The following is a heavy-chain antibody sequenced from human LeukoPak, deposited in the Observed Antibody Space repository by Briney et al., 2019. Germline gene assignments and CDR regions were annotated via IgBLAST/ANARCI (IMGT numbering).Heavy chain of an antibody. Sequence: ASVKVSCKASGYTFTSYGISWVRQAPGQGLEWMGWISAHNGNTNYAQKLQGRVTMTTDTSTSTAYMELRSLRSDDTAVYYCARDRSRKKVRDYGGNSDAFDIWGQGTMVTVSS. CDR3: ARDRSRKKVRDYGGNSDAFDI. J-gene: IGHJ3*02. V-gene: IGHV1-18*01. CDR2: ISAHNGNT. CDR1: GYTFTSYG. D-gene: IGHD4-23*01.